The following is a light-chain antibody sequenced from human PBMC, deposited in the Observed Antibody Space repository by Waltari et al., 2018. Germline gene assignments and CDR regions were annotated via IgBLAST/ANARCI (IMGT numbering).Light chain of an antibody. CDR1: SSDVGSYNL. CDR2: EGS. J-gene: IGLJ2*01. V-gene: IGLV2-23*01. CDR3: CSYAGSSTVV. Sequence: QSALTQPAPVSGSPGPSITIACTGTSSDVGSYNLVSWYQQPPGKAPKLMIYEGSKRPSGVSNRFSGSKSGNTASLTISGLQAEDEADYYCCSYAGSSTVVFGGGTKLTVL.